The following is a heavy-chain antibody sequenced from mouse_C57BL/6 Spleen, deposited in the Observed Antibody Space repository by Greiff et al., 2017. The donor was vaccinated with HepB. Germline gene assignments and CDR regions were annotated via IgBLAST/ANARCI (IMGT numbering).Heavy chain of an antibody. J-gene: IGHJ1*03. CDR1: GYSITSGYY. CDR3: ARDGYPDWYFDV. V-gene: IGHV3-6*01. D-gene: IGHD2-2*01. Sequence: VQLKESGPGLVKPSQSLSLTCSVTGYSITSGYYWNWIRQFPGNKLEWMGYISYDGSNNYNPSLKNRISITRDTSKNQFFLKLNSVTTEDTATYYCARDGYPDWYFDVWGTGTTVTVSS. CDR2: ISYDGSN.